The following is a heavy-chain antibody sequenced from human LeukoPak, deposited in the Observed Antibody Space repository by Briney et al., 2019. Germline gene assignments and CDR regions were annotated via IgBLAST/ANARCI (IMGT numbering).Heavy chain of an antibody. CDR1: GGSISSNDYY. J-gene: IGHJ6*02. V-gene: IGHV4-31*11. Sequence: SETLSLTCAVSGGSISSNDYYWSWIRQHPGKGLEWIGYIYYSGSTYYNPSLKSRVTISVDTSKNQFSLKLSSVTAADTAVYYCARQRRYYYYGMDVWGQGTTVTVSS. CDR2: IYYSGST. CDR3: ARQRRYYYYGMDV.